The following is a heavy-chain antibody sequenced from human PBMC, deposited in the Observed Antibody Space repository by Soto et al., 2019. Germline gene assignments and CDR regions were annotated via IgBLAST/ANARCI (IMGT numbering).Heavy chain of an antibody. J-gene: IGHJ4*02. D-gene: IGHD3-9*01. Sequence: SETLSLTCAVYGGSFSGYYWIWIRQPPGKGLEWIGEINHSGSTNYNPSLKSRVTISVDTSKNQFSLKLSSVTAADTAVYYCARRLRYSLRLYFDYWGQGTLVTVSS. CDR3: ARRLRYSLRLYFDY. CDR2: INHSGST. CDR1: GGSFSGYY. V-gene: IGHV4-34*01.